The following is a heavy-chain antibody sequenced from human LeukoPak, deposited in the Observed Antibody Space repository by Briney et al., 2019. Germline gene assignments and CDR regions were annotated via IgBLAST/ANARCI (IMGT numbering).Heavy chain of an antibody. Sequence: GGSLRLSCAASGFTFSSYSMNWVRQAPGKGLEWVSSISSSSSYIYYADSVKGRFTISRDNAKNSLYLQMNSLRAEDTAVYYCTRGSGGYSYGYYYYGMDVWGQGTTVTVSS. CDR1: GFTFSSYS. V-gene: IGHV3-21*01. CDR2: ISSSSSYI. CDR3: TRGSGGYSYGYYYYGMDV. D-gene: IGHD5-18*01. J-gene: IGHJ6*02.